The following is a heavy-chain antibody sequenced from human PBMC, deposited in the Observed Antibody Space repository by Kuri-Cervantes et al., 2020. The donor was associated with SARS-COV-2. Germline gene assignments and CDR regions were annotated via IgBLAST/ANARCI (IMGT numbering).Heavy chain of an antibody. Sequence: GGSLRLSFAASGFTFSSYSMNWVRQAPGKGLEWVSSISSSSSYIYYADSVKGRFTISRDNAKNSLYLQMNSLRAEDTAVYYCARDRDGYSSSWYGGYYYGMDVWGQGTTVTVSS. CDR3: ARDRDGYSSSWYGGYYYGMDV. V-gene: IGHV3-21*01. J-gene: IGHJ6*02. D-gene: IGHD6-13*01. CDR1: GFTFSSYS. CDR2: ISSSSSYI.